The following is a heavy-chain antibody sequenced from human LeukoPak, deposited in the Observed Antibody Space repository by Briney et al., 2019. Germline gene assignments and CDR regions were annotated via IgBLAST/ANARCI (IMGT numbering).Heavy chain of an antibody. D-gene: IGHD3-3*01. V-gene: IGHV1-8*01. Sequence: ASVKVSCKASGYTFTSYDINRVRQATGQGLEWMGWMNPNSGNTGYAQKFQGRVTMTRNTSISTAYMELSSLRSEDTAVYYCARAPTPSFWSGYQGGIDYWGQGTLVTVSS. CDR3: ARAPTPSFWSGYQGGIDY. CDR2: MNPNSGNT. J-gene: IGHJ4*02. CDR1: GYTFTSYD.